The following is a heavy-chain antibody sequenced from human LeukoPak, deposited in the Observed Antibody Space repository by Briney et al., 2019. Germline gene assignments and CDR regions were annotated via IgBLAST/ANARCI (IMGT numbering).Heavy chain of an antibody. D-gene: IGHD3-9*01. CDR2: INHNGNVN. J-gene: IGHJ4*02. Sequence: GGSLRLSCAASGFTFSSYWMNWARQAPGKGLEWVASINHNGNVNYYVDSVKGRFTISRDNAKNSLYLQMNNLRVEDTAMYYCAGGTGFIIKDWGQGTLVTVSS. V-gene: IGHV3-7*03. CDR3: AGGTGFIIKD. CDR1: GFTFSSYW.